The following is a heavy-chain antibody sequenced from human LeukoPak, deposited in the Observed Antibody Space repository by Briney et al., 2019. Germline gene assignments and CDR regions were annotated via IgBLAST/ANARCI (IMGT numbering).Heavy chain of an antibody. V-gene: IGHV4-39*02. CDR3: ARDGVVPAARGVNWFDP. CDR2: IYYSGST. Sequence: PSETLSLTCTVSGGSISSSSYYWGWIRQPPGKGLEWIGSIYYSGSTYYNPSLKSRVTISVDTSKNQFSLKLSSVTAADTAVYYCARDGVVPAARGVNWFDPWGQGTLVTVSS. D-gene: IGHD2-2*01. CDR1: GGSISSSSYY. J-gene: IGHJ5*02.